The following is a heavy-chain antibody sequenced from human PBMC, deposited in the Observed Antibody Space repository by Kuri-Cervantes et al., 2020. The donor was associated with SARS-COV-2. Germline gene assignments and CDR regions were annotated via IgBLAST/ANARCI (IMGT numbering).Heavy chain of an antibody. CDR1: GGSFSGYY. J-gene: IGHJ5*02. CDR2: INHSGST. CDR3: ATRRTGAWFDP. D-gene: IGHD1-14*01. Sequence: SQTLSLTCAVYGGSFSGYYWSWLRQPPGKGLEWIGEINHSGSTNYNPSLKSRVTVSVNTSKNQFSLKLSSVTAADTAVYYCATRRTGAWFDPWGQGTLVTVSS. V-gene: IGHV4-34*01.